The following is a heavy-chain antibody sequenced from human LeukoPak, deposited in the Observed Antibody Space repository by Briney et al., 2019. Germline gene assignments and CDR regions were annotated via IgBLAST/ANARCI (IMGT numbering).Heavy chain of an antibody. Sequence: PSETLSLTCTVSGGSISSSSYYWSWIRQPPGKGLEWIGSIYYSGSTYYNPSLKSRVTISVDTSKNQFSLKLSSVTAADTAVYYCARDITVTTLDYWGQGTLVTVSS. CDR3: ARDITVTTLDY. J-gene: IGHJ4*02. V-gene: IGHV4-39*07. D-gene: IGHD4-11*01. CDR1: GGSISSSSYY. CDR2: IYYSGST.